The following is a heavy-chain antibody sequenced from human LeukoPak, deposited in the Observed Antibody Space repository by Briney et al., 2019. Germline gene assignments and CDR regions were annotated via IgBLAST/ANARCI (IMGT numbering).Heavy chain of an antibody. Sequence: GGSLRLSCAATEFTYTHYGMDWARQAPGKGLEWLSYISGDTRTIYYADSVRGRFTISRDNAKNSLYLQMNSLRAEDTAVYYCARGGATKTFDYWGQGTLVTVSS. V-gene: IGHV3-48*04. CDR1: EFTYTHYG. J-gene: IGHJ4*02. D-gene: IGHD1-26*01. CDR2: ISGDTRTI. CDR3: ARGGATKTFDY.